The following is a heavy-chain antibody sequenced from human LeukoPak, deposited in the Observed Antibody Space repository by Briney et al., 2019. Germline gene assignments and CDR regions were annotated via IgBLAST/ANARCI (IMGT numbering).Heavy chain of an antibody. CDR3: ARARVVVPAARFDY. Sequence: PGGSLRLSCAASGFTFSSYGMHWVRQAPGKGLEWVAFIRYDGSNKYYADSVKGRFTISRDNSKNTLYLQMNSLRVEDTAVYYCARARVVVPAARFDYWGQGMLVTVSS. D-gene: IGHD2-2*01. V-gene: IGHV3-30*02. CDR1: GFTFSSYG. J-gene: IGHJ4*02. CDR2: IRYDGSNK.